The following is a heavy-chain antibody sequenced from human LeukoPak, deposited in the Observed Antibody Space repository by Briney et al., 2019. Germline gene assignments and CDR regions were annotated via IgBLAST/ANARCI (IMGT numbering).Heavy chain of an antibody. CDR3: ARDLADYSDY. D-gene: IGHD2-21*01. V-gene: IGHV3-21*01. Sequence: GGSLRLSCAASGFSFSSYAMSWVRQAPGKGLEWVSSISTSGTYIYYADSLKGRFTISRDNAKNSLYLQMHSLRAEDTAVYYCARDLADYSDYWGQGTLVTVST. CDR1: GFSFSSYA. J-gene: IGHJ4*02. CDR2: ISTSGTYI.